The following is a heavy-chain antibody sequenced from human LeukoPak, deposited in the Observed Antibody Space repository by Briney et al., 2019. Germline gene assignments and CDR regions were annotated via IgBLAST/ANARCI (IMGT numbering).Heavy chain of an antibody. V-gene: IGHV3-30*18. J-gene: IGHJ4*02. Sequence: PGGSLRLSCAASGFTFSSYGMHWVRQAPGKGLEWVAVISYDGSNKYYADSVKGRFTISRDNSKNTLYLQMNSLRAEDTAVYYCANAYYDILTAYYPFDYWGQGALVTVSS. CDR1: GFTFSSYG. D-gene: IGHD3-9*01. CDR3: ANAYYDILTAYYPFDY. CDR2: ISYDGSNK.